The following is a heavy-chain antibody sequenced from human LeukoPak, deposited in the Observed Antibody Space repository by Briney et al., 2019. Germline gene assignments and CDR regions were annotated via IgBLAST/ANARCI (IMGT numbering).Heavy chain of an antibody. J-gene: IGHJ5*02. CDR3: ARHGRTADYGDPNWFEP. CDR2: ISYSGNT. CDR1: GASNKNYY. Sequence: PSETLSLTCHVSGASNKNYYCSWIRQPPGERLEWIGYISYSGNTRYNPSLRSRVTMSVDTSSDQFSLNLNSVTAADTAVYYCARHGRTADYGDPNWFEPWGQGILVTVSS. V-gene: IGHV4-59*08. D-gene: IGHD4-17*01.